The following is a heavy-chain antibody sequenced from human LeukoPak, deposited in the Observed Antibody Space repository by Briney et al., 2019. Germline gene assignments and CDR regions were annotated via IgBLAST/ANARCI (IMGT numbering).Heavy chain of an antibody. Sequence: SETLSLTCAVYGGSFSGYYWSWIRQPPGKGLEWIGEINHSGSTNYNPSLKSRVTISVDTSKNRFSLKLSSVTAADTAVYYCARGHYYGSGSYYRPTGIFDYWGQGTLVTVSS. V-gene: IGHV4-34*01. CDR2: INHSGST. CDR3: ARGHYYGSGSYYRPTGIFDY. D-gene: IGHD3-10*01. CDR1: GGSFSGYY. J-gene: IGHJ4*02.